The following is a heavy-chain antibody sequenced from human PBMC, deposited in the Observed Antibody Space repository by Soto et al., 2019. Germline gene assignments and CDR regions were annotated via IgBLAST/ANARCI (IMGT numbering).Heavy chain of an antibody. V-gene: IGHV1-24*01. CDR3: ATDGNNGNNWFDP. CDR2: FYPGNGQK. J-gene: IGHJ5*02. CDR1: GHTLAELS. Sequence: QVRLVQSGAEVEKPGASVKVSCKVYGHTLAELSMNWVRQAPGKGLEWMGGFYPGNGQKFYAQKFQGRVIMTGDTFTETAYMELSSLRSEDTAVYYCATDGNNGNNWFDPWGQGTQVTVSS. D-gene: IGHD1-20*01.